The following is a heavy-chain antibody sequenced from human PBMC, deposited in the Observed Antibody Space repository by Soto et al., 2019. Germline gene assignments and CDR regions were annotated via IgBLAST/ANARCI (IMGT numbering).Heavy chain of an antibody. D-gene: IGHD2-2*01. V-gene: IGHV4-31*03. J-gene: IGHJ5*02. Sequence: LSLTCTVSGGSISSGGYYWSWIRQHPGKGLEWIGYIYYSGSTYYNPSLKSRVTISVDTSKNQFSLKLSSVTAAGTAVYYCARWVEKCGSTSCYRWFDPWGQGTLVTVSS. CDR1: GGSISSGGYY. CDR3: ARWVEKCGSTSCYRWFDP. CDR2: IYYSGST.